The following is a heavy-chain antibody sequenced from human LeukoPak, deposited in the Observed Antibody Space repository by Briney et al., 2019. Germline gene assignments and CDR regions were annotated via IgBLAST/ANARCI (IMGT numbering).Heavy chain of an antibody. CDR3: AKDRGYSGYDWEGVFDY. CDR1: GFTFSSYG. Sequence: GGSLRLSXAASGFTFSSYGMHWVRQAPGKGLEWVAFIRYDGSNKYYADSVKGRFTISRDNSKNTLYLQMNSLRAEDTAVYYCAKDRGYSGYDWEGVFDYWGQGILVTVSS. J-gene: IGHJ4*02. CDR2: IRYDGSNK. V-gene: IGHV3-30*02. D-gene: IGHD5-12*01.